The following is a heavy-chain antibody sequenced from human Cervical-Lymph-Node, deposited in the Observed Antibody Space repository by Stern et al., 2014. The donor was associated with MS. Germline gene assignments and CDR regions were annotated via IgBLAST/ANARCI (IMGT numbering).Heavy chain of an antibody. V-gene: IGHV1-46*01. CDR3: ARDRQFRPSITMFGVSLGGMDV. J-gene: IGHJ6*02. D-gene: IGHD3-3*01. CDR1: GYSFIYYY. CDR2: MNPSGGGT. Sequence: VQLLESGAEVKKPGASVKVSCKASGYSFIYYYIHWVRQAPGQGLEWMAVMNPSGGGTSFPQKLQDRVPRPSDTSTSTGYLELSSLTSEDTAVYYCARDRQFRPSITMFGVSLGGMDVWGQGTTVTVSS.